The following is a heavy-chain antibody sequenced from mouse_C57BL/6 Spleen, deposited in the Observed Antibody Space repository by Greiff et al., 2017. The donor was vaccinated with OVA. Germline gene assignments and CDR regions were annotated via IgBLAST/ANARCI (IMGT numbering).Heavy chain of an antibody. CDR1: GYTFNSYW. J-gene: IGHJ1*03. CDR2: IDPKSGGT. D-gene: IGHD6-2*01. Sequence: QVQLKQPGAGLVKPGASVKLSCKASGYTFNSYWMHWVKQRSGRGLEWIGRIDPKSGGTKYNEKFKSKATLTVDKPSSTAYMQLSSLTSEDSAVYYCAREALVPCYFDVWGTGTPVIVSS. CDR3: AREALVPCYFDV. V-gene: IGHV1-72*01.